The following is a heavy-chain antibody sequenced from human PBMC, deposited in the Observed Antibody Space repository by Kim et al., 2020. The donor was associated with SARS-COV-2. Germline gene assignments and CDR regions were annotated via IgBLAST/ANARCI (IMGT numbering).Heavy chain of an antibody. CDR3: TRVPGTTLAFLDTFDI. Sequence: GGSLRLSCAASGFTFSGSAMHWVRHASEKGLEWVGRIRSKANSYATTYAASVQGRITISRDDSKNTWYLQMTSLKTEDTAVYYCTRVPGTTLAFLDTFDIWGQGTMVTASS. CDR2: IRSKANSYAT. CDR1: GFTFSGSA. D-gene: IGHD1-1*01. J-gene: IGHJ3*02. V-gene: IGHV3-73*01.